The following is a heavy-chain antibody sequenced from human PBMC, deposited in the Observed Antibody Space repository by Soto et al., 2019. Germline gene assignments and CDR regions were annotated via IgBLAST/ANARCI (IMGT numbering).Heavy chain of an antibody. Sequence: QVQLQESGPGLVKPSQTLSLTCTVSGGSISSGGYYWSWIRQHPGKGLEWIGYIYYSGSTYYNPSLKSRVTISVATSKNQFSLKLSSVTAADTAVYYCARVVPDTAMATGWFDPWGQGTLVTVSS. CDR1: GGSISSGGYY. D-gene: IGHD5-18*01. CDR2: IYYSGST. CDR3: ARVVPDTAMATGWFDP. J-gene: IGHJ5*02. V-gene: IGHV4-31*03.